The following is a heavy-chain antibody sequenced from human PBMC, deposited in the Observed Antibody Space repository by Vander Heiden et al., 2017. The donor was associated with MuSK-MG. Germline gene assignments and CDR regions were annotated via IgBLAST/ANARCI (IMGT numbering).Heavy chain of an antibody. Sequence: QVQLQESGPGLVKPSGTLSLTCAVSGGSISSCNWWSWGRQPPGKGLEWIGEIYHSGSTNYNPSLKSRVTISVDKSKNQFSLKLSSVTAADTAVYYCARDFQVAGTWLFDYWGQGTLVTVSS. J-gene: IGHJ4*02. V-gene: IGHV4-4*02. CDR2: IYHSGST. D-gene: IGHD6-19*01. CDR3: ARDFQVAGTWLFDY. CDR1: GGSISSCNW.